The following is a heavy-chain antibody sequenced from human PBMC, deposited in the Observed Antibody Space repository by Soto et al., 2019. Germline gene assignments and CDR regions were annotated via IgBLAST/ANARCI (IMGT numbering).Heavy chain of an antibody. CDR2: ILGSGGST. V-gene: IGHV3-23*01. CDR3: AKGSGWVTTFNWFDP. Sequence: PGGSLRLSCAASGFTFIIYAISWVRQAQREGREWVAGILGSGGSTDYADSVKGRFTISRDNSKNTVYLQMNSLRAEDTAVYYCAKGSGWVTTFNWFDPWGQGTLVTVSS. J-gene: IGHJ5*02. D-gene: IGHD4-17*01. CDR1: GFTFIIYA.